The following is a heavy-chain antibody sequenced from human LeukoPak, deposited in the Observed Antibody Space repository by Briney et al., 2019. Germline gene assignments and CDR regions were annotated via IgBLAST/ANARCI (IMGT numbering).Heavy chain of an antibody. CDR2: IHYSGST. V-gene: IGHV4-39*07. Sequence: PSQTLSLTCTVSGGSISSSSYYWAWIRQPPGKGLEWIGSIHYSGSTYYNPSLQSRVTISIDTSKNQFSLKLRFVTAADTAVYYCARVRCSGGSCPYYYYYYYMDVWGKGTTVTVSS. D-gene: IGHD2-15*01. CDR1: GGSISSSSYY. J-gene: IGHJ6*03. CDR3: ARVRCSGGSCPYYYYYYYMDV.